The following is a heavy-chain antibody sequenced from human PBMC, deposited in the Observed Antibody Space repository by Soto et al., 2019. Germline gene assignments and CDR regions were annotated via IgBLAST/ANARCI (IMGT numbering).Heavy chain of an antibody. D-gene: IGHD6-19*01. Sequence: PGGSLRLSCAASGFTFSTYAMSWFRQAPGKGLEWVSGLSGSGGSTNYADSVKGRFTISRDNSKNTLYLQMNSLRAEDTAVYYCAKDGATSGWYYFDYWGQGTLVTVSS. CDR2: LSGSGGST. CDR3: AKDGATSGWYYFDY. J-gene: IGHJ4*02. V-gene: IGHV3-23*01. CDR1: GFTFSTYA.